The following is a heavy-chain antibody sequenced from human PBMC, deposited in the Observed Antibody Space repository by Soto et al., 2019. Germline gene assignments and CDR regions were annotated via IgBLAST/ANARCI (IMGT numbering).Heavy chain of an antibody. V-gene: IGHV3-23*01. CDR3: ARRV. Sequence: EVKVLESGGGLVQPGGSLRLSCATSGFTFSLYPMNWVRQAPGKGLEWVSGISGGGDSTYYADSVKGRFTIFRDNSNNSVYLQLTSLRVEDTAVYYCARRVWGQGTLVTVSS. CDR2: ISGGGDST. CDR1: GFTFSLYP. J-gene: IGHJ4*02.